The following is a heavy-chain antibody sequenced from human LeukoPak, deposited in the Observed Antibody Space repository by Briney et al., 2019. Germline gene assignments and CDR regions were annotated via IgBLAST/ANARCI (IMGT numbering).Heavy chain of an antibody. CDR3: AEQYESRGYYGSGSYYNV. V-gene: IGHV1-69*04. CDR1: RGTLSSYA. J-gene: IGHJ4*02. Sequence: GASVKVSCKASRGTLSSYAISWVRPAPGQGLEWMGRIIPIFGIANYAQKFQGGVTITADKSTSTAYMELSSLRSEDTAVYYCAEQYESRGYYGSGSYYNVWGQGTLVTVSS. CDR2: IIPIFGIA. D-gene: IGHD3-10*01.